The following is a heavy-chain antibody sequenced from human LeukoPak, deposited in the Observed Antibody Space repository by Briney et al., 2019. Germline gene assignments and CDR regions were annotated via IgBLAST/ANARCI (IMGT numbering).Heavy chain of an antibody. CDR2: MYDSEST. J-gene: IGHJ4*02. D-gene: IGHD5-18*01. CDR1: GVSISSHY. Sequence: SETLSLTCTVSGVSISSHYWSWIRQPPGKGLEWIAYMYDSESTKDNPSLKSRITLSADTSKNQFSLRLSSVTAADTAVYYCAIIKRGSIYVYFDFWGQGILVTVSS. CDR3: AIIKRGSIYVYFDF. V-gene: IGHV4-59*11.